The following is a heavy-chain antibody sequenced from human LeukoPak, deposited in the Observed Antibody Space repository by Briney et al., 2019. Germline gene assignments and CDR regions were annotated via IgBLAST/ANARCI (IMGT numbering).Heavy chain of an antibody. CDR3: ARDPSMVRGENTPYFDY. J-gene: IGHJ4*02. V-gene: IGHV1-69*13. CDR1: GGTFSSYA. Sequence: SVKVSCKASGGTFSSYAISWVRQAPGQGLEWMGGIIPIFGTANYAQKFQGRVTITADESTSTAYMELSSLRSEDTAVYYCARDPSMVRGENTPYFDYWGQGTLVTVSS. D-gene: IGHD3-10*01. CDR2: IIPIFGTA.